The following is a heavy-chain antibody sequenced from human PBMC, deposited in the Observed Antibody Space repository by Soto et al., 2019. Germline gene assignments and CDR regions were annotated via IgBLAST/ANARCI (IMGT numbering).Heavy chain of an antibody. D-gene: IGHD4-17*01. Sequence: SETLSLTCTASGFSISRYYWSWIRQPPGKGLEWIGYIYYSGSTNYNPSLKSRVTISVDTSKNQFSQKRSCVTAADTAVYYCATYLRLPNYYYYYMDDWGKGTTVTVSS. CDR3: ATYLRLPNYYYYYMDD. J-gene: IGHJ6*03. V-gene: IGHV4-59*12. CDR1: GFSISRYY. CDR2: IYYSGST.